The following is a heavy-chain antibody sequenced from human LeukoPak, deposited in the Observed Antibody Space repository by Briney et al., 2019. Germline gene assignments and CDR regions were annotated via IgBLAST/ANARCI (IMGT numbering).Heavy chain of an antibody. D-gene: IGHD4-11*01. CDR2: IGTYNGGT. J-gene: IGHJ6*03. CDR1: GYTFTSYG. CDR3: ARDGKSGGTTLFYMDV. Sequence: ASVKVSCKASGYTFTSYGINWVRQAPGQGLEWMGWIGTYNGGTNYAQKFQGRVTMTRDTSISTASMELSRLRSDDTAVYYCARDGKSGGTTLFYMDVWGKGTTVTVSS. V-gene: IGHV1-2*02.